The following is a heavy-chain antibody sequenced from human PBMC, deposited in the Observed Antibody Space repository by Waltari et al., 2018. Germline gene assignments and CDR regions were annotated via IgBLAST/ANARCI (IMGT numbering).Heavy chain of an antibody. V-gene: IGHV3-30-3*01. CDR2: ISYDGSNK. D-gene: IGHD3-16*01. CDR3: ARAKGGGSRSTRDY. J-gene: IGHJ4*02. CDR1: GFTFSSYA. Sequence: QVQLVESGGGVVQPGRSLRLSCAASGFTFSSYAMHWVRQAPGKGLEWVAVISYDGSNKYYADSVKGRFTISRDNSKNTLYLQMNSLRAEDTAVYYCARAKGGGSRSTRDYWGQGTLVTVSS.